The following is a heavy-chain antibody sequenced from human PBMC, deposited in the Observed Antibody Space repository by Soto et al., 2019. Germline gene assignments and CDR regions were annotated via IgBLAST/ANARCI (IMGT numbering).Heavy chain of an antibody. CDR3: TDYGENYYYYGMDV. Sequence: EVQLVESGGGLVKPGGSLRLACAASGFTFSNAWMNWVRQAPGKGLEWVGRIKSKTDGGTTDYAAPVKGRFTISRDDSKNTLYLQMNSLKTEDTAVYYCTDYGENYYYYGMDVWGQGTTVTVSS. CDR2: IKSKTDGGTT. V-gene: IGHV3-15*07. J-gene: IGHJ6*02. CDR1: GFTFSNAW. D-gene: IGHD4-17*01.